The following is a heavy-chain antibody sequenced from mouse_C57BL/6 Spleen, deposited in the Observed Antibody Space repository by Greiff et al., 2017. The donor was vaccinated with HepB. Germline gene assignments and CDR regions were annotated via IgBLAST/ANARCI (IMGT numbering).Heavy chain of an antibody. CDR2: INPSNGGT. J-gene: IGHJ4*01. Sequence: VQLQQPGTELVKPGASVKLSCKASGYTFTSYWMHWVKQRPGQGLEWIGNINPSNGGTNYNEKFKSKATLTVDKSSSTASRQLCSLTSEDSAVYYCARSHYYGSSPYAMDYWGQGTSVTVSS. V-gene: IGHV1-53*01. CDR1: GYTFTSYW. D-gene: IGHD1-1*01. CDR3: ARSHYYGSSPYAMDY.